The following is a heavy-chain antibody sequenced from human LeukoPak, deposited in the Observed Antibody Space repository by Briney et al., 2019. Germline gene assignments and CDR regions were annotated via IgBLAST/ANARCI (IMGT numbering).Heavy chain of an antibody. V-gene: IGHV4-30-2*01. CDR3: ASTMVRGVMWRHNWFDP. D-gene: IGHD3-10*01. Sequence: SQTLSLTCAVSGGSISSGGYSWSWIRQPPGKGLEWIGYIYHSGSTYYNPSLKSRVTISVDRSKNQFSLKLSSMTAADTAVYYCASTMVRGVMWRHNWFDPWGQGTLVTVSS. J-gene: IGHJ5*02. CDR2: IYHSGST. CDR1: GGSISSGGYS.